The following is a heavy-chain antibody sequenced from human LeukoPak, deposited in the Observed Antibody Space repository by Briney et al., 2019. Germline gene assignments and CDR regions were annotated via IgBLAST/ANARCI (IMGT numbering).Heavy chain of an antibody. J-gene: IGHJ4*02. V-gene: IGHV3-21*01. CDR3: ARVRSGSLDY. CDR1: GFTFSSYS. Sequence: GGSLRLSCAASGFTFSSYSMNWVRQAPGKGLEWVSFIRSSSSDIYYADSVKGRFTISRDNAKNSLYLQMDSLRAEDTAVYYCARVRSGSLDYWGQGTLVTVSS. D-gene: IGHD1-26*01. CDR2: IRSSSSDI.